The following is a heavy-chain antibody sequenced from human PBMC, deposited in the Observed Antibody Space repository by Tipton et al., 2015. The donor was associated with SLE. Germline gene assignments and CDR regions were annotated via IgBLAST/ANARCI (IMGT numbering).Heavy chain of an antibody. Sequence: SLRLSCAASGFTFSSYAMSWVRQAPGKGLEWVSAITGRGGSTYYADSVKGRFTISRDNAEDSLYLQMNSLTAEDTAVYYCTTSAVTTVGGYYSMDVWGQGTTVTVSS. CDR1: GFTFSSYA. CDR2: ITGRGGST. V-gene: IGHV3-23*01. CDR3: TTSAVTTVGGYYSMDV. J-gene: IGHJ6*02. D-gene: IGHD4-17*01.